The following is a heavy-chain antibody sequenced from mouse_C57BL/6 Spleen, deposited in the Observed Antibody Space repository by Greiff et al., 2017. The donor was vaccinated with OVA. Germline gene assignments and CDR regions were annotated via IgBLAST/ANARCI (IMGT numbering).Heavy chain of an antibody. CDR3: ARVTTVVAGAMDY. CDR2: ISDGGSYT. V-gene: IGHV5-4*01. J-gene: IGHJ4*01. CDR1: GFTFSSYS. D-gene: IGHD1-1*01. Sequence: EVQLVESGGGLVKPGGSLKLSCAASGFTFSSYSMSWVRQTPEKRLEWVATISDGGSYTYYPDNVKGRFTISRDNAKNNLYLQMSHLKSEDTAMYYCARVTTVVAGAMDYWGQGTSVTVSS.